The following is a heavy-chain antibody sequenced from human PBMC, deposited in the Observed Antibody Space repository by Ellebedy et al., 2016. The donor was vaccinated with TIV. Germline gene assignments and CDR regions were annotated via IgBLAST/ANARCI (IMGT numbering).Heavy chain of an antibody. CDR2: IYYTGTT. CDR3: ARARVSSYFDH. V-gene: IGHV4-39*07. J-gene: IGHJ4*02. CDR1: GGSIRSSNYH. Sequence: SETLSLTCTVSGGSIRSSNYHWGWIRQPPGKGLEWIGSIYYTGTTYYNPSLKSRVTMSVDTSKNQFSLKLSSVTAADTAVYYCARARVSSYFDHWGQGTLVTVSS. D-gene: IGHD5/OR15-5a*01.